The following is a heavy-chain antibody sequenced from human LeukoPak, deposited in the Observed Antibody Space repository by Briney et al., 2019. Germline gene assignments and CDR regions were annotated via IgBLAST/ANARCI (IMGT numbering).Heavy chain of an antibody. CDR1: GFTFSSYG. V-gene: IGHV3-30*03. Sequence: GRSLRLSCAASGFTFSSYGMHWVRQAPGKGLEWVAVISYDGSNKYYADSVKGRFTISRDNSKNTLYLQMNSLRAEDTAVYYCASSSGSWGFDYWGQGTLVTVSS. CDR2: ISYDGSNK. CDR3: ASSSGSWGFDY. J-gene: IGHJ4*02. D-gene: IGHD1-26*01.